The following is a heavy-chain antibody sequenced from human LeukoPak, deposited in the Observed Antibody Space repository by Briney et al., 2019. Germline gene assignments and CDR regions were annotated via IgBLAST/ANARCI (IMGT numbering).Heavy chain of an antibody. J-gene: IGHJ6*03. D-gene: IGHD3-3*01. CDR1: GYTFTSYY. V-gene: IGHV1-46*03. Sequence: ASVKVSCKASGYTFTSYYMHWLRQAPGQGLEWMGIINPSGGSTSYAQKFQGRVTMTRDTSTSTVYMELSSLRSEDTAVYYCARENTYYDFWSGYSYYYYYMDAWGKGTTVTVSS. CDR3: ARENTYYDFWSGYSYYYYYMDA. CDR2: INPSGGST.